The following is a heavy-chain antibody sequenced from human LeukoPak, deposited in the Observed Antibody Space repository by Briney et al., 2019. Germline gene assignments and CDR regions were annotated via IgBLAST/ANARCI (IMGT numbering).Heavy chain of an antibody. D-gene: IGHD3-16*01. V-gene: IGHV3-9*01. CDR2: ISWNSGSI. CDR1: GFTFDDYA. CDR3: ASWRITFGGVSDY. Sequence: PGRSLRLSCAASGFTFDDYAMHWVRQAPGKGLEWVSGISWNSGSIGYADSVKGRFTISRDNAKNSLYLQMNSLRAEDTAVYYCASWRITFGGVSDYWGQGTLVTVSS. J-gene: IGHJ4*02.